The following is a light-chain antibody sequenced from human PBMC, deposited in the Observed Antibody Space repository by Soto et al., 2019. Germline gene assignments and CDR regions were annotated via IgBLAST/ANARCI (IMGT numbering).Light chain of an antibody. CDR1: QSVSSSY. J-gene: IGKJ2*01. CDR3: QHYNNWPYT. Sequence: EIVLTQSPGTLSLSPGERATLSCMASQSVSSSYLAWYQQKPGQAPRVLIYAASNRATGIPDRFSGSGSGTEFTLTISSLQSEDFAVYYCQHYNNWPYTFGQGTKVDIK. V-gene: IGKV3-20*01. CDR2: AAS.